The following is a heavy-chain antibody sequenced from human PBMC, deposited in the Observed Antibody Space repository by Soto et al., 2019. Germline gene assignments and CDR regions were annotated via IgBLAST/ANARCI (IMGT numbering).Heavy chain of an antibody. CDR2: LYYSGTT. CDR3: AKLVRDDVRRSGLYR. Sequence: SETLSLTCTVSGDSITASYSNWAWIRQPPGKGLEWIGTLYYSGTTSQNPPLRSRITISGDTSRNQFYLNSRSVTAADSGVYYCAKLVRDDVRRSGLYRWGQGTLVTVSS. CDR1: GDSITASYSN. J-gene: IGHJ5*02. V-gene: IGHV4-39*01. D-gene: IGHD6-25*01.